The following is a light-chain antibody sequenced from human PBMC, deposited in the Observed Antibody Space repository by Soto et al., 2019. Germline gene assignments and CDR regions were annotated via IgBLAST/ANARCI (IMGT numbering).Light chain of an antibody. J-gene: IGLJ2*01. CDR3: GTWDSSLSAGV. Sequence: QSVLTQPPSVSAAPGQKVTISCSGRRSNIGNNYVSWYQQLPGTAPKLLIYDNNKRPSGIPDRVSGSNSGTSATMGITGLPTGDEADYYCGTWDSSLSAGVFGGGTKLTVL. CDR1: RSNIGNNY. CDR2: DNN. V-gene: IGLV1-51*01.